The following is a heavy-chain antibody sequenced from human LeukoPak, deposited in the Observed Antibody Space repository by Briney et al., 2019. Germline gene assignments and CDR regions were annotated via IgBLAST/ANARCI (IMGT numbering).Heavy chain of an antibody. V-gene: IGHV4-34*01. CDR1: GGSFSGYY. CDR2: INHSGST. Sequence: SETLSLTCAVYGGSFSGYYWSWIRQPPGKGLEWIGEINHSGSTNYNPSLKSRVTISVDTSKNQFSLKLSSVTAADTAVYYCARALTDYSNYYYYGMDVWGQGTTVTVSS. D-gene: IGHD4-4*01. CDR3: ARALTDYSNYYYYGMDV. J-gene: IGHJ6*02.